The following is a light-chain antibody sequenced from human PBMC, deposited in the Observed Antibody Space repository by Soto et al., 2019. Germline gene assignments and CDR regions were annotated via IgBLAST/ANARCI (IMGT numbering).Light chain of an antibody. CDR2: KAS. V-gene: IGKV1-5*03. CDR3: QQYNSHTWT. Sequence: DIQMTQSPSTLSASVGDRVTITCRASQSISSWLAWYQQKPGKAPKLLIYKASSLESGVPSRFSGSGSGTEFTLTISSLQPDDVATYYCQQYNSHTWTFGQGTKVDIK. J-gene: IGKJ1*01. CDR1: QSISSW.